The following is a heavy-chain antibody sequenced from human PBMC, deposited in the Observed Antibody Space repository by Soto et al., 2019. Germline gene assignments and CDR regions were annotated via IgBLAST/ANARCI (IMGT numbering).Heavy chain of an antibody. J-gene: IGHJ3*02. Sequence: ASVKVSCKASGYTFTSYGISWVRQAPGQGLEWMGWISAYNGNTNYAQKLQGRVTMTTDTSTSTAYMELRSLRSDDTAVYYCAVLGEPTPTGAFDIWGQGTMVTVSS. CDR2: ISAYNGNT. D-gene: IGHD3-16*01. CDR3: AVLGEPTPTGAFDI. V-gene: IGHV1-18*01. CDR1: GYTFTSYG.